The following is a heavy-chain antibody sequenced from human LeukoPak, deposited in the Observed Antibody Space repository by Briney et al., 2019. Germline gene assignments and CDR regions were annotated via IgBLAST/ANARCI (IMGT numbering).Heavy chain of an antibody. V-gene: IGHV1-8*01. CDR2: MNPNSGNT. CDR1: GYTFTSYD. J-gene: IGHJ4*02. Sequence: ASVKVSCKASGYTFTSYDINWVRQATGQGLEWMGWMNPNSGNTGYAQKFQGRVTMTRNTSISTAYMELSSLRSEDTAMYYCARGVIPDGSYGTGYWGQGTLVTVSS. CDR3: ARGVIPDGSYGTGY. D-gene: IGHD1-26*01.